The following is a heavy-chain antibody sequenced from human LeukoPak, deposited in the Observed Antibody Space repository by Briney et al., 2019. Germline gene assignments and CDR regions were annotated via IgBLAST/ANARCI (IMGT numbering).Heavy chain of an antibody. CDR3: AKDPYSSGWYPFDP. V-gene: IGHV3-30*04. CDR2: ISYDESDK. J-gene: IGHJ5*02. CDR1: GFTFSSYA. D-gene: IGHD6-19*01. Sequence: PGRSLRLSCAASGFTFSSYAMHWVRQAPGKGLEWVAVISYDESDKYYADSVKGRFTISRDNSKNTLYLQMNSLRVEDTAVYYCAKDPYSSGWYPFDPWGQGTLVTVSS.